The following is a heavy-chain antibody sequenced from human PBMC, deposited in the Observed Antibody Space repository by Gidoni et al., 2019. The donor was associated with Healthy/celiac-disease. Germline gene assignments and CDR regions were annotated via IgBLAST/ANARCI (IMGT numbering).Heavy chain of an antibody. J-gene: IGHJ3*02. CDR3: ARDGPCGSYCIGAFDI. V-gene: IGHV3-30*03. CDR1: GFTFSSYG. D-gene: IGHD1-26*01. CDR2: ISYDGSDK. Sequence: QVPLVESGGGVVQPGRSLRLSCAASGFTFSSYGMHWVRQAPGKGLEWVAVISYDGSDKYYAVSVKGRFTISRDSSKNTLYLQMNSLRAEDTAVYYCARDGPCGSYCIGAFDIWGQGTMVTVSS.